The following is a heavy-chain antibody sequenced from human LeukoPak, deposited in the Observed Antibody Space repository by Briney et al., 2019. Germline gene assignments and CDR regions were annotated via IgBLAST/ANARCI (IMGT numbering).Heavy chain of an antibody. J-gene: IGHJ4*02. D-gene: IGHD3-22*01. CDR3: AKDRQHYYDSSGSFDY. Sequence: GGSLRLSCAVSGFTFSAYWMSWVRQAPGKGLEWVAFIRYDGSNKYYADSVKGRFTISRDNSKNTLYLQMNSLRAEDTAVYYCAKDRQHYYDSSGSFDYWGQGTLVTVSS. V-gene: IGHV3-30*02. CDR2: IRYDGSNK. CDR1: GFTFSAYW.